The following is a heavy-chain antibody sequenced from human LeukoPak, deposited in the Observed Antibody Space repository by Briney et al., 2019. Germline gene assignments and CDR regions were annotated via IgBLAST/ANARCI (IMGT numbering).Heavy chain of an antibody. V-gene: IGHV4-61*02. CDR1: GGSISSGSYY. CDR2: IYTSGST. Sequence: SETLSLTCTVSGGSISSGSYYWSWIRQPAGKGLEWIGRIYTSGSTNYNPSLKSRVTMSVDTSKNQFSLKLSSVTAADTAVYYCARNYDFWSGYLDYWGQGTLVTVSS. D-gene: IGHD3-3*01. CDR3: ARNYDFWSGYLDY. J-gene: IGHJ4*02.